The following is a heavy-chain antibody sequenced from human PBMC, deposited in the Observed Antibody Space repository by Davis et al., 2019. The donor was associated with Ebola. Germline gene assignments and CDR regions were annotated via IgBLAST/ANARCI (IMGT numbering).Heavy chain of an antibody. D-gene: IGHD6-13*01. J-gene: IGHJ4*02. CDR3: ARHISLAAAGTGFDY. Sequence: GSLRPSCAVSGGSISSSNWWSWVRQPPGKGLEWIGEIYHSGSTNYNPSLKSRVTISVDKSKNQFSLKLSSVTAADTAVYYCARHISLAAAGTGFDYWGQGTLVTVSS. CDR2: IYHSGST. V-gene: IGHV4-4*02. CDR1: GGSISSSNW.